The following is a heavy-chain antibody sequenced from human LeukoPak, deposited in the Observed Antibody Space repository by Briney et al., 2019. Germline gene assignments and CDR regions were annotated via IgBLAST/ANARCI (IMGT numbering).Heavy chain of an antibody. J-gene: IGHJ4*02. D-gene: IGHD4-17*01. CDR3: ARGPYGDYVFDY. V-gene: IGHV3-21*01. Sequence: GSLRLSCAASGFTFSSYAMSWVRQAPGKGLEWVSSISSSSSYIYYADSVKGRFTISRDNAKNSLYLQMNSLRAEDTAVYYCARGPYGDYVFDYWGQGTLVTVSS. CDR1: GFTFSSYA. CDR2: ISSSSSYI.